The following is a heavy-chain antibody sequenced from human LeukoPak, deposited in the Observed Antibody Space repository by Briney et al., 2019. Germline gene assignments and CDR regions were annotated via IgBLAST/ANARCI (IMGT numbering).Heavy chain of an antibody. CDR2: ISSSSSTI. J-gene: IGHJ6*03. CDR1: GFTFSSYE. V-gene: IGHV3-48*01. D-gene: IGHD5-12*01. Sequence: GGSLRLSCAASGFTFSSYEMNWVRQAPGKGLEWVSYISSSSSTIYYADSVKGRFTISRDNAKNSLYLQMNSLRAEDTAVYYCAREIKWLRFYYYYYMDVWGKGTTVTVSS. CDR3: AREIKWLRFYYYYYMDV.